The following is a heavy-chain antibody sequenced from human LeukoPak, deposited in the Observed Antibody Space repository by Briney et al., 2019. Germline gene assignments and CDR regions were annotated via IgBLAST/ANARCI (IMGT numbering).Heavy chain of an antibody. J-gene: IGHJ4*02. CDR3: ARAVRVTTDFDC. Sequence: ASVKVSCKASGYTFTGYNIHWMRQAPGQGLEWMGWINPNGGGTNYAQNFQGRATMTMDTSITTVYMEVSGLTPDDTAVYYCARAVRVTTDFDCWGQGTLVTVSS. CDR1: GYTFTGYN. V-gene: IGHV1-2*02. CDR2: INPNGGGT. D-gene: IGHD2-21*02.